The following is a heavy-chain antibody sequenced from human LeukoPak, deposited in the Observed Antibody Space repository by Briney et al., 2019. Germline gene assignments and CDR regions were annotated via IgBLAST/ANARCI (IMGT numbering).Heavy chain of an antibody. J-gene: IGHJ3*02. D-gene: IGHD3-22*01. CDR2: ISVDGRSE. Sequence: GGSLRLACAASASTFGTYVMHWVCQAPGRGLERVTGISVDGRSEHYPDSVRGRFTISRDNSKNTLYLQMNSLRAEDTAVYYCARGWHSSGHCDTFDIWGQGTMVTVSS. V-gene: IGHV3-30*04. CDR1: ASTFGTYV. CDR3: ARGWHSSGHCDTFDI.